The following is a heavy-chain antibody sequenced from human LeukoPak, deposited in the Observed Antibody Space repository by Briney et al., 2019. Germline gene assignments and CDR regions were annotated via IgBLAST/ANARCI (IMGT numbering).Heavy chain of an antibody. CDR3: ARKRSFDL. CDR1: GDSVSNYY. CDR2: IYYSESA. V-gene: IGHV4-59*02. Sequence: SETLSLTCTLSGDSVSNYYWSWIRQPPGKRLEWIGCIYYSESATYNPSLKSRVTISLDTSKNQFFLKLSSVTAADTAVYYCARKRSFDLWGQGTLVSVSS. D-gene: IGHD3-9*01. J-gene: IGHJ4*02.